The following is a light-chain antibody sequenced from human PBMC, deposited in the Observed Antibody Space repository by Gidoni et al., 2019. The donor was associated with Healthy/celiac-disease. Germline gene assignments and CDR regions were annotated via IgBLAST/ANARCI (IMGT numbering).Light chain of an antibody. CDR3: QQSYSTPGT. CDR2: AES. J-gene: IGKJ2*01. CDR1: QSISSY. Sequence: IQITHSPSSLSASVGDRVTITCRASQSISSYLYWYQQKPGKAPKLLIYAESSLQSGVPSRFSGSGSGTDFTLTISSLQPEDFATYYCQQSYSTPGTFGQGTKLEIK. V-gene: IGKV1-39*01.